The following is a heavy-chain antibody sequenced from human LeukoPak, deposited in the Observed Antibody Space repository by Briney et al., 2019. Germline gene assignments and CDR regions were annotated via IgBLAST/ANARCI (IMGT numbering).Heavy chain of an antibody. CDR3: AKSNGYGLVDI. CDR2: IFYSCST. Sequence: SKNLSLTYTVSCGSIITTTYYSGRIRHPPNKLHECIGNIFYSCSTYYSPCLKSRVTISLDTSRKQFCLKLNSVTAADTAVYYCAKSNGYGLVDIWGQGTMVNVSS. J-gene: IGHJ3*02. D-gene: IGHD3-10*01. V-gene: IGHV4-39*07. CDR1: CGSIITTTYY.